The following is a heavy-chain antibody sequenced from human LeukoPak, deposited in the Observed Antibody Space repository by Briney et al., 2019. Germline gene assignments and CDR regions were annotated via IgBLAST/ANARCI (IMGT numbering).Heavy chain of an antibody. Sequence: SETLSLTCIVSGGSISSSIYYWAWVRQPPGKGLEWIGYIYYSGSTNYNPSLKSRVTISVDTSKNQFSLKLTSVTAADTAVYYCARHIAVSYDAFDLWGRGTMVTVSS. CDR2: IYYSGST. V-gene: IGHV4-61*05. CDR1: GGSISSSIYY. CDR3: ARHIAVSYDAFDL. J-gene: IGHJ3*01. D-gene: IGHD6-19*01.